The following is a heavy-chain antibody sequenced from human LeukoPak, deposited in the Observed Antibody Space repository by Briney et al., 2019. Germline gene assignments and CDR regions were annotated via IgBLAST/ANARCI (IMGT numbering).Heavy chain of an antibody. CDR1: GFTFSDYY. Sequence: GGSLRLSCAASGFTFSDYYWSWIGQAPGKGREWVSYIIGIGSTIYYADSVKGRFTISRDNAKISLYLQMNSLRAEDTAVYYCARVGSSSWFWGERFYYYGMDVWGQGTTVTVSS. CDR3: ARVGSSSWFWGERFYYYGMDV. J-gene: IGHJ6*02. V-gene: IGHV3-11*01. D-gene: IGHD6-13*01. CDR2: IIGIGSTI.